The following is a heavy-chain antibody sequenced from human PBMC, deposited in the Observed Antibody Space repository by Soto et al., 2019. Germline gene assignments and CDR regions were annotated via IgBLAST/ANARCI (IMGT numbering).Heavy chain of an antibody. CDR2: IKQDGSEV. D-gene: IGHD2-15*01. CDR3: VRDFHVFSATTGQYYYYMDV. V-gene: IGHV3-7*01. Sequence: EVQLVESGGGLVQPGGSLRLSCAASGFTFSRYWMSWVRRAPGKGLEWVANIKQDGSEVHYVDSVKGRFTISRDNAKNSLYLQRNSLRGEDTTVYYCVRDFHVFSATTGQYYYYMDVWGKGTTVTASS. J-gene: IGHJ6*03. CDR1: GFTFSRYW.